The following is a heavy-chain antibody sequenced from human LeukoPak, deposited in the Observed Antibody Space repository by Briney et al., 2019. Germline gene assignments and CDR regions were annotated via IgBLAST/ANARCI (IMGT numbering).Heavy chain of an antibody. V-gene: IGHV3-21*01. J-gene: IGHJ6*02. D-gene: IGHD1-26*01. CDR2: ISSSSSYI. Sequence: GGSLRLSCAASGFTFSSYSMNWVRQAPGKGLEWVSSISSSSSYIYYTDSVKGRFTISRDNAKNSLYLQMNSLRAEDTAVHYCARDLIVGATIYYYGMDVWGQGTTVTVSS. CDR1: GFTFSSYS. CDR3: ARDLIVGATIYYYGMDV.